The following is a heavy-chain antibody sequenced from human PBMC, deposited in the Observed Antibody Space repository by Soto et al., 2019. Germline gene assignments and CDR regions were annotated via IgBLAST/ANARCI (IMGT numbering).Heavy chain of an antibody. J-gene: IGHJ6*02. V-gene: IGHV4-59*11. CDR2: IYASGTT. CDR1: GASISSHY. Sequence: QVQLQESGPGLVRPSETLSLTCTVSGASISSHYWSWIRQSPGKGLEWIGYIYASGTTNYNPSLESRVTISIDTSTNQFSLKMTSVTAADTALYSCATVPPIYGMDVWGQGTTVTVSS. CDR3: ATVPPIYGMDV.